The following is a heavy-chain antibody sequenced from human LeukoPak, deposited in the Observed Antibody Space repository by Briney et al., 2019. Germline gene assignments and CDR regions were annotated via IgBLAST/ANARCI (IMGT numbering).Heavy chain of an antibody. Sequence: ASVKVSCKTSGYTFTQFAINWMRQAPGQGLEWMGGIIPISGTANYAQKFQGRVTITADESTTTAYMELSSLRYEDTAVYYCARERQHYYGSGSYYNLFEYWGQGTLVTVSS. J-gene: IGHJ4*02. CDR3: ARERQHYYGSGSYYNLFEY. CDR2: IIPISGTA. CDR1: GYTFTQFA. D-gene: IGHD3-10*01. V-gene: IGHV1-69*13.